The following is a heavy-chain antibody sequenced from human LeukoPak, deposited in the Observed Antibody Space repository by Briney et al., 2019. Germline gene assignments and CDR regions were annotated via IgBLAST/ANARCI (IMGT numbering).Heavy chain of an antibody. V-gene: IGHV3-21*01. CDR3: ASPGSSLTGGPI. J-gene: IGHJ4*02. Sequence: PGGSLRLSCAASGFTFSSYSMNWVRQDPGKGLEWVSSISTSSTYIKYADSVKGRFTISRDNARNSLYLQMNSLRAEDTAVYYCASPGSSLTGGPIWGQGSLVTVSS. CDR1: GFTFSSYS. D-gene: IGHD3-9*01. CDR2: ISTSSTYI.